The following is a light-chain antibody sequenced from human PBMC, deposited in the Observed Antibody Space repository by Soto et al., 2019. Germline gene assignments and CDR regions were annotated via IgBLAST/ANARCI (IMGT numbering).Light chain of an antibody. CDR1: QSISSY. CDR2: GAS. CDR3: QQRYSTAPLT. V-gene: IGKV1-39*01. Sequence: DIQMTQSPSSLSASVGDRVTITCRTSQSISSYLNWYQQKPGKAPKLLIYGASSLQSGVPSRFRGSGSGTDLTLTISSLQPEDFATYYCQQRYSTAPLTGGGGTEVEIK. J-gene: IGKJ4*01.